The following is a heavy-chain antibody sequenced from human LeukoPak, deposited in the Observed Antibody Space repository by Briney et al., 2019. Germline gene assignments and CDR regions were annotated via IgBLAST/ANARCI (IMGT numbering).Heavy chain of an antibody. CDR2: INTNTGNP. J-gene: IGHJ4*02. V-gene: IGHV7-4-1*02. CDR3: ARLTHMGCSSTSCYNFDY. D-gene: IGHD2-2*02. Sequence: ASEKVSCKASGYTFTSYAMNWVRQAPGQGLEWMGWINTNTGNPTYAQGFTGRFVFSLDTSVSTAYLQISSLKAEDTAVYYCARLTHMGCSSTSCYNFDYWGQGTLVTVSS. CDR1: GYTFTSYA.